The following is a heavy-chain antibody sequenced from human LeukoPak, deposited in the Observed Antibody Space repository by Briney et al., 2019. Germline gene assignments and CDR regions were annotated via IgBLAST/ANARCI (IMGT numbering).Heavy chain of an antibody. V-gene: IGHV3-23*01. D-gene: IGHD2-2*01. CDR1: GFTFSSYA. Sequence: GGSLRLSCAASGFTFSSYAMSWVGRAPGKGLEGVSAISGSGGSTYYADSVKGRFTISRDNSKDTLYLQMTSLRAEDTAVYYCAKNQLPVVVPAAMDYWGQGTLVTVSS. J-gene: IGHJ4*02. CDR3: AKNQLPVVVPAAMDY. CDR2: ISGSGGST.